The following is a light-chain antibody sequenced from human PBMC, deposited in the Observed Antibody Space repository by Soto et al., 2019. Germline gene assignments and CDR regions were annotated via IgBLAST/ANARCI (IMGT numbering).Light chain of an antibody. Sequence: QSVLTQPASVSGSPGQSITISCTGTSSDVGSYNLVSWYQQHPGKAPKLMIYEGSKRPSGVSNRFSGSKSGNTASLTISGLQAEYEADYYCCSYAGSSTPYVFGTGTKGTAL. V-gene: IGLV2-23*01. CDR3: CSYAGSSTPYV. J-gene: IGLJ1*01. CDR1: SSDVGSYNL. CDR2: EGS.